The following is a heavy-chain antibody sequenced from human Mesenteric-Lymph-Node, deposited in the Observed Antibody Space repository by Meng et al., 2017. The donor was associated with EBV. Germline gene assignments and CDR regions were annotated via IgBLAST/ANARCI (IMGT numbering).Heavy chain of an antibody. CDR3: GRGRTYWYFDL. J-gene: IGHJ2*01. Sequence: QVEMEESGPGLVKPSETLSLTCTVSGGSGSSGSYYWSWIRQPPGKGLEWIGYIYYSGSANYNPSLKSRVTISVDTSKNQFSLKLSSVTAADTAVYYCGRGRTYWYFDLWGRGTLVTVSS. CDR2: IYYSGSA. CDR1: GGSGSSGSYY. V-gene: IGHV4-61*01.